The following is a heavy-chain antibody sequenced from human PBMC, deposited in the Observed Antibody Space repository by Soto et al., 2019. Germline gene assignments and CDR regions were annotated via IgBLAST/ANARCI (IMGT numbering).Heavy chain of an antibody. CDR3: ARGARWDCSSTSCSPLNFDY. CDR1: GGSFRGYY. Sequence: SETLSLTCAVYGGSFRGYYWSWIRQPPGKGLKWIGEINHSGSTNYNPSLKSRVTISVDTSKNQFSLKLSSVTAADTAVYYCARGARWDCSSTSCSPLNFDYWGQGTLVTVSS. V-gene: IGHV4-34*01. CDR2: INHSGST. J-gene: IGHJ4*02. D-gene: IGHD2-2*01.